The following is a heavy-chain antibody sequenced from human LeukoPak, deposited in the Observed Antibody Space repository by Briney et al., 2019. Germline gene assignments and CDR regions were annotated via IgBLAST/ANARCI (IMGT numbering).Heavy chain of an antibody. D-gene: IGHD4-17*01. V-gene: IGHV4-30-2*01. CDR1: GGSISSGGYY. Sequence: SETLSLTCTVSGGSISSGGYYWSWIRQPPGKGLEWIGYIYHSGSTYYNPSLKSRVTISVDRSKNQFSLKLSSVTAADTAVYYCARGGRIDYGDYGRAFDIWGQGTMVTVSS. J-gene: IGHJ3*02. CDR3: ARGGRIDYGDYGRAFDI. CDR2: IYHSGST.